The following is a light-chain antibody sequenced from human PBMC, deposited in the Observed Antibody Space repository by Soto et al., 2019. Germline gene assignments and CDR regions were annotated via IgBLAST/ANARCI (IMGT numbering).Light chain of an antibody. CDR2: GAS. V-gene: IGKV3-15*01. CDR3: QQYYTTPRT. Sequence: EIVLTQSPATPSLSPGERATLSCRASQSVGSNLAWYQQKPGQDPRLLIFGASSRATGVPARFSGSGSGTEFNLTISRLQAEDVAVYDCQQYYTTPRTFGQGTKLDIK. J-gene: IGKJ1*01. CDR1: QSVGSN.